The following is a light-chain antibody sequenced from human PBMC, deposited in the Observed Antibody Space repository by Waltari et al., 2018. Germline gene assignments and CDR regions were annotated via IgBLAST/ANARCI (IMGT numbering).Light chain of an antibody. CDR2: NDY. V-gene: IGLV1-44*01. Sequence: QSLLRQPPSASGTPGQWVTISCFGSNSTIARNVVSWYQQLPRTAPKLLIYNDYQRPSGVPDRFAASKSGTSASLAIGGIQSEDETDYYCASWDDSLKAWVFGGGTKLTVL. CDR1: NSTIARNV. CDR3: ASWDDSLKAWV. J-gene: IGLJ3*02.